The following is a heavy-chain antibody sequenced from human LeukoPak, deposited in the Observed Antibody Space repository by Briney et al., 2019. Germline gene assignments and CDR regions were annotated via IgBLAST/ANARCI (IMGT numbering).Heavy chain of an antibody. V-gene: IGHV1-18*01. J-gene: IGHJ3*01. Sequence: GASVKVSCKTSGYRFNVYDILWVRQAPGHGLDYVGWSSTYTGRANYAQKLQGRVSMITGTSTSTACLELTNLPSSDTGLYYCPRADGTNSGTNAFDVWGLGTMVTVAS. D-gene: IGHD4-23*01. CDR1: GYRFNVYD. CDR2: SSTYTGRA. CDR3: PRADGTNSGTNAFDV.